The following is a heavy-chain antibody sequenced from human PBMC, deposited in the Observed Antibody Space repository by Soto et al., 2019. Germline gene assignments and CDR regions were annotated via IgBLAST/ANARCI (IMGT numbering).Heavy chain of an antibody. CDR3: ARHPYGDYVHFDY. D-gene: IGHD4-17*01. Sequence: KPSETLSLTCTVSGGSISSSSYYWGWIRQPPGKGLGWIGSIYYSGSTYYNPSLKSRVTISVDTSKNQFSLKLSSVTAADTAVYYCARHPYGDYVHFDYWGQGTLVTVSS. J-gene: IGHJ4*02. V-gene: IGHV4-39*01. CDR1: GGSISSSSYY. CDR2: IYYSGST.